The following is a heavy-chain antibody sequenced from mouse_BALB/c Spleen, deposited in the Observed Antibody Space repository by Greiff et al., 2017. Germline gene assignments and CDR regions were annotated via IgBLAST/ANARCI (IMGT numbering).Heavy chain of an antibody. J-gene: IGHJ3*01. CDR3: ARHYGYWFAY. CDR2: ISSGGGST. V-gene: IGHV5-12-1*01. Sequence: DVKLVESGGGLVKPGGSLKLSCAASGFAFSSYDMSWVRQTPEKRLEWVAYISSGGGSTYYPDTVKGRFTISRDNAKNTLYLQMSSLKSEDTAMYYCARHYGYWFAYWGQGTLVTVSA. CDR1: GFAFSSYD. D-gene: IGHD1-2*01.